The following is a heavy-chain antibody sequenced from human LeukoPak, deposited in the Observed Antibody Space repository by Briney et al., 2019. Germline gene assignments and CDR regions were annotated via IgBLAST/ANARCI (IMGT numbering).Heavy chain of an antibody. D-gene: IGHD5-24*01. CDR1: GFTFRSCA. J-gene: IGHJ5*02. Sequence: GGSLRLSCAASGFTFRSCAMGWVRQAPGKGLEWVSGISGSGGRTYYADSVKGRFTISRDNSKNTLYMQMNSLRGEDTAVYYCAGAEDGYNLHWFDPWGQGTLVTVSS. CDR2: ISGSGGRT. V-gene: IGHV3-23*01. CDR3: AGAEDGYNLHWFDP.